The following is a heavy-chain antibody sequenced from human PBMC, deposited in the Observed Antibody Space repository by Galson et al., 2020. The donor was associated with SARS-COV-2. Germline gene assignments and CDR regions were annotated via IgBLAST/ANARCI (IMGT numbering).Heavy chain of an antibody. Sequence: SETLSLTCTASGGSVSSNNLWSWVRQPPGKGLEWAGEIYHSRTTKYNPSLKSRVAISLDTSKNQFFLRLSSLTAADTAVYYCARDSDYWCQGTLVTVSS. CDR1: GGSVSSNNL. V-gene: IGHV4-4*02. CDR2: IYHSRTT. CDR3: ARDSDY. J-gene: IGHJ4*02.